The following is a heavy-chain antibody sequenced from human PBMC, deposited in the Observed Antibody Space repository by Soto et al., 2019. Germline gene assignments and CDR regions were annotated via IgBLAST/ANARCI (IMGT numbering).Heavy chain of an antibody. CDR3: ARTNYCYSLSCYHNLDS. CDR1: GFTFSSYA. Sequence: GGSLRLSCAASGFTFSSYAMSWVRQAPGKGLEWVSSISGGTGATYYADSVRGRFTVSRDNSKNTLYLQINSLRAEDTALYYCARTNYCYSLSCYHNLDSWGQGTLVTVSS. D-gene: IGHD2-15*01. CDR2: ISGGTGAT. J-gene: IGHJ4*02. V-gene: IGHV3-23*01.